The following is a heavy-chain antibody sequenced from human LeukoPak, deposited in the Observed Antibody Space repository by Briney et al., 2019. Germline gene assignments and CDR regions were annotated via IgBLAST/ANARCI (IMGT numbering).Heavy chain of an antibody. J-gene: IGHJ3*02. CDR2: IDPNSGGT. Sequence: GASVKVSCKASGYTFTGYYMHWVRQAPGQGLEWMGWIDPNSGGTNYAQKFQGRVTMTRDTSISTAYMELSRLRSDDTAVYYCARETKWTRAFDIWGQGTMVTVSS. CDR1: GYTFTGYY. V-gene: IGHV1-2*02. D-gene: IGHD2-8*01. CDR3: ARETKWTRAFDI.